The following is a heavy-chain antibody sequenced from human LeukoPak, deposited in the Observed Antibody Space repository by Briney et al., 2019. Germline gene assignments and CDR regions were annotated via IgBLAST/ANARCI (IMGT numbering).Heavy chain of an antibody. CDR2: IYYSGST. D-gene: IGHD5-24*01. Sequence: SETLSLTCNVSGGSINSHYWSWIRQPPGKGLEYIGNIYYSGSTNYNPSLKSRVTISIDTSKNHFSLKLSSVTAADTAFYYCARGPGMATIKDWGQGTLVTVSS. J-gene: IGHJ4*02. CDR1: GGSINSHY. V-gene: IGHV4-59*11. CDR3: ARGPGMATIKD.